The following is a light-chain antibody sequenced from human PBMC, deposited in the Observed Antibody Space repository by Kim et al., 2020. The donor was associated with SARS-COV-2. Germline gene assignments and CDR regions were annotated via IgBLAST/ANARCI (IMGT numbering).Light chain of an antibody. J-gene: IGKJ2*01. CDR2: AAT. V-gene: IGKV1-39*01. Sequence: IQVTQSPSSLSASVGDRVTITCRASQSINTYLNWYQQKPGKAPHLLIYAATFLQSGVPSRFSGSGSRTDFTLTITSLQPEDSAIYYCQQSYDVPYTFAQETKLEI. CDR1: QSINTY. CDR3: QQSYDVPYT.